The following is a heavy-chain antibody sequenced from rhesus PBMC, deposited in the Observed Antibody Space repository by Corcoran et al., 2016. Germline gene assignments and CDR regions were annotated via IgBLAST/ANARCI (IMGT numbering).Heavy chain of an antibody. D-gene: IGHD6-31*01. V-gene: IGHV4-106*01. CDR1: GGSISDDYY. J-gene: IGHJ4*01. CDR3: ARGGREAAAHCFDY. CDR2: IYGSGGGT. Sequence: QVQLQESGPGLVKPSETLSLTCAVSGGSISDDYYWSWIRQPPGRGLEWIGYIYGSGGGTNYNPSLKNRVTMSIDTSKNQFSLKLSSVTAADTAVYYCARGGREAAAHCFDYWGQGVLVTVSS.